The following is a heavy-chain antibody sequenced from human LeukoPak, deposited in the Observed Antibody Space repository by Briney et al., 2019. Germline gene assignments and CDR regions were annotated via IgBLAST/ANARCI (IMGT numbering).Heavy chain of an antibody. CDR1: GGSITSSSSY. D-gene: IGHD4-17*01. Sequence: PSETLSLTCTVSGGSITSSSSYLGWVRQPPGKGPEWIGSIYYSGLTYDNPSLKSRVSIFVDPAKNHFSLKVPSVTAADTAVYYCASGTFDDYGDYDRGDYFDHWGQGTLVTVSS. CDR2: IYYSGLT. CDR3: ASGTFDDYGDYDRGDYFDH. V-gene: IGHV4-39*02. J-gene: IGHJ4*02.